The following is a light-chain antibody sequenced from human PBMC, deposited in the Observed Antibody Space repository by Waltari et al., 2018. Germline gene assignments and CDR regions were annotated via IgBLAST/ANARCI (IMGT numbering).Light chain of an antibody. V-gene: IGLV3-21*02. CDR1: SIGRKS. Sequence: SFVVTQPPSVSVAPGQTAQVECGGKSIGRKSVQGYQQEAGQAPGLGIYDDSDRNTGIPERFSGSNARNTATLTISSVEAGDEADYYCQVWDDNSEQVIFGGGSKLTVL. CDR3: QVWDDNSEQVI. CDR2: DDS. J-gene: IGLJ2*01.